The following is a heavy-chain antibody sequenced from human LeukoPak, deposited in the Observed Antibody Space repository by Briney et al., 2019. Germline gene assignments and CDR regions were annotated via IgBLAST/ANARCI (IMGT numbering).Heavy chain of an antibody. CDR2: IRSKGNKYAT. CDR1: GFTFSGSA. D-gene: IGHD3-10*01. J-gene: IGHJ4*02. CDR3: TRLYDSGFDY. Sequence: PGGSLRLSCAASGFTFSGSAMHWVRQASGKGLEWVGRIRSKGNKYATAYAASVKGRFTISRDDSKNTAYLQMNSLKTEDTAVYYCTRLYDSGFDYWGQGTLVTVSS. V-gene: IGHV3-73*01.